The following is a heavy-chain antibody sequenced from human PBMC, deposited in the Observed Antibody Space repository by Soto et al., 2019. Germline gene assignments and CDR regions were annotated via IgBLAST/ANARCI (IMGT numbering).Heavy chain of an antibody. CDR2: IYPGDSDT. J-gene: IGHJ3*02. V-gene: IGHV5-51*01. CDR1: GYSFSSYW. D-gene: IGHD2-2*01. Sequence: GGSLEIFCKGSGYSFSSYWVGGGGQMPGKGLEWMGIIYPGDSDTRYSPSFQGQVTISADKSISTAYLQWSSLKASDTAMYYCARHLASTAAFDIWGQGTMVTVSS. CDR3: ARHLASTAAFDI.